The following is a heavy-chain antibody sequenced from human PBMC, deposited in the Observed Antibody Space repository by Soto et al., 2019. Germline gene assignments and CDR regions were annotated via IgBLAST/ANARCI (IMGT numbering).Heavy chain of an antibody. V-gene: IGHV1-3*01. CDR2: INAGNGNT. CDR1: GYTFTSYA. D-gene: IGHD6-6*01. Sequence: ASVKVSCKASGYTFTSYAMHWVRQAPGQRLEWMGWINAGNGNTRYSQKFQGRVTITRDTSASTAYMELSSLRSEDTAVYYCASPVILAARSHPPWGQGTLVTVSS. CDR3: ASPVILAARSHPP. J-gene: IGHJ4*02.